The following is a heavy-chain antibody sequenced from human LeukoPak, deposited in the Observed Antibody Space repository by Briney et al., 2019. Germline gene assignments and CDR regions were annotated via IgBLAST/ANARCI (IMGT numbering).Heavy chain of an antibody. CDR3: TTERPDYDFWSGHASSYTWFDP. CDR1: GFTLSNAW. V-gene: IGHV3-15*01. Sequence: PGGSLRHSCAASGFTLSNAWMSWVRQAPGKGLEWVGRIKSKPNGGTTDYAAPVKGRFTISRDDSKDTLYLQISSLKTEDTALYYCTTERPDYDFWSGHASSYTWFDPWGQGTLVTVSS. J-gene: IGHJ5*02. D-gene: IGHD3-3*01. CDR2: IKSKPNGGTT.